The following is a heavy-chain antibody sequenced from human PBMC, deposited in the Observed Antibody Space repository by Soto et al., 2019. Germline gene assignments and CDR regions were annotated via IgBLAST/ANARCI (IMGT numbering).Heavy chain of an antibody. CDR2: IYYSGMT. V-gene: IGHV4-61*01. D-gene: IGHD2-2*01. CDR1: GASVSSASHY. J-gene: IGHJ4*02. CDR3: ARTDRYQLSSFSDY. Sequence: QVQLQESGPGLVKTSETLSLTCTVSGASVSSASHYWSWIRQPPGKGLEWIGYIYYSGMTTYNPSLKSRVTISVDTSKNQFSLKVTSVTAADTAVYYCARTDRYQLSSFSDYWGQGVLVTVSS.